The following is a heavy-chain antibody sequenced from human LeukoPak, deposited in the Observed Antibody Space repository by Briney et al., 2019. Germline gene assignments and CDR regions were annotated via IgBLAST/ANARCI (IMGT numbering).Heavy chain of an antibody. Sequence: GGSLGLSCAASEFTFSNAWMNWVRQGPGKGLEWVGRIKSKTDGGTTDYAAPVEGRFTISRDDSKNTVYLQMNSLKTEDTAVYYCTSQYFDYWGQGTLVAVSS. CDR3: TSQYFDY. CDR2: IKSKTDGGTT. J-gene: IGHJ4*02. V-gene: IGHV3-15*01. CDR1: EFTFSNAW.